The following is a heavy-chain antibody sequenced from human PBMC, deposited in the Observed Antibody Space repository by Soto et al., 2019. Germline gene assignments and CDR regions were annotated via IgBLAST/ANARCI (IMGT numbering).Heavy chain of an antibody. CDR1: GFMYSSYS. CDR2: ISLSSSHI. Sequence: GGSLRLSCAASGFMYSSYSMSWVRQAPGKGLEWVSFISLSSSHIYYAASVEGRFTISRDNAKNALFLQMNTLRAEDTAVYYCARVISCGGATCSSLYQYSGMDLRGLGTTVPVSS. CDR3: ARVISCGGATCSSLYQYSGMDL. V-gene: IGHV3-21*01. D-gene: IGHD2-21*01. J-gene: IGHJ6*02.